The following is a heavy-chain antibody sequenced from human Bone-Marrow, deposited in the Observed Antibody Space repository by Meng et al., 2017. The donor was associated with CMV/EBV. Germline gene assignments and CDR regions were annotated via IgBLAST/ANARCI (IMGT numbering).Heavy chain of an antibody. D-gene: IGHD1-26*01. CDR2: IRYDGSNK. V-gene: IGHV3-30*02. CDR3: AKAGGSLGEDDY. CDR1: GFTFSSYG. J-gene: IGHJ4*02. Sequence: GESLKISCAASGFTFSSYGMHWVRQAPGKGLEWVAFIRYDGSNKYYADSVKGRFTISRDNSKNTLYLQMNSLRAEDTAVYYCAKAGGSLGEDDYWGQGTLVTVSS.